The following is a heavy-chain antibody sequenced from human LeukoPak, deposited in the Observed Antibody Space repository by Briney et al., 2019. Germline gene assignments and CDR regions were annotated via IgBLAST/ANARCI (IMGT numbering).Heavy chain of an antibody. CDR2: IIPIFGTA. V-gene: IGHV1-69*13. Sequence: ASVKVSCKASGGTFSSYAISWVRQAPGQGLEWMGGIIPIFGTANYAQKFQGRVTITADESTSTAYMELSSLRSEDTAVYYCATLSGGWRLYYFDYWGQGTLVTVSS. D-gene: IGHD6-19*01. CDR1: GGTFSSYA. CDR3: ATLSGGWRLYYFDY. J-gene: IGHJ4*02.